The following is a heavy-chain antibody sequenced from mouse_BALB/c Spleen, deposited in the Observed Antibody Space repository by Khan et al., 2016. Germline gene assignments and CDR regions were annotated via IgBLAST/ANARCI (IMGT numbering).Heavy chain of an antibody. CDR3: ARGDY. CDR2: ISYDGSN. Sequence: EVKLEESGPGLVKPSQSLSLTCSVTGYSITSGYYWNWIRQFPGNKLEWMGYISYDGSNNYNPTLKNRISNTRDTSKNQFFLKLNSVTTEDTATYYCARGDYWGQGTTLTVSS. CDR1: GYSITSGYY. V-gene: IGHV3-6*02. J-gene: IGHJ2*01.